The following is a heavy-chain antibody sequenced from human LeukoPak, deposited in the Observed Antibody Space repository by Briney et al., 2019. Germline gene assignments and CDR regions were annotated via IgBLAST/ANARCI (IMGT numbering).Heavy chain of an antibody. CDR3: ARAPGGESGQLLLDY. CDR1: GYRFTSYW. CDR2: IYPGDSDT. D-gene: IGHD2-2*01. V-gene: IGHV5-51*01. J-gene: IGHJ4*02. Sequence: GESLKISCKGSGYRFTSYWIGWVRQMPGKGLEWMGIIYPGDSDTRYSPSFQGQVTISADKSISTAYLQWSSLKASGTAMYYCARAPGGESGQLLLDYWGQGTLVTVSS.